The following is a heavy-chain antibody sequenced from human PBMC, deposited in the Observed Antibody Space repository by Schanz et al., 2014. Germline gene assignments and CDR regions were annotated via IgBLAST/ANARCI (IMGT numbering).Heavy chain of an antibody. CDR2: IVPIAGIT. J-gene: IGHJ5*02. CDR3: AREVGLYDRGWFDP. V-gene: IGHV1-46*01. Sequence: QVQLVQSGAEVKKPGASLKISCKASGYTLSAYSLHWVRQAPGQGLEWMGRIVPIAGITNYAQRFQGRVTITADKSSDTAYMELSSLRSEDTAVYYCAREVGLYDRGWFDPWGQGTLVTVSS. CDR1: GYTLSAYS. D-gene: IGHD3-22*01.